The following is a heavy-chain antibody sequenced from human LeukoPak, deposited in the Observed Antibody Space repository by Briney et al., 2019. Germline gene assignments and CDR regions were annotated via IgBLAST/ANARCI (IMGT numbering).Heavy chain of an antibody. D-gene: IGHD6-13*01. V-gene: IGHV3-30-3*01. J-gene: IGHJ4*02. CDR2: ISYDGSNK. CDR3: ARVKYSSSWYFDY. Sequence: GGSLRLSCAASGFTFSSYAMHWVRQAPGKGLEWVAVISYDGSNKYYADSVKGRFTISRDNSKNTLYLQMNSLRAEDTAVYYCARVKYSSSWYFDYWGQRTLVTVSS. CDR1: GFTFSSYA.